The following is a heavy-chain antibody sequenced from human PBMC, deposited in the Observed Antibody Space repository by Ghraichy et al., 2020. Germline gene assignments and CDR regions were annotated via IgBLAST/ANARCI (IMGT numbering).Heavy chain of an antibody. CDR2: IRSKAYGGTT. CDR1: GFTFGDYA. CDR3: TTPYNWNDGFNYYYYYGMDV. D-gene: IGHD1-20*01. J-gene: IGHJ6*02. V-gene: IGHV3-49*04. Sequence: SLRLSCTASGFTFGDYAMSWVRQAPGKGLEWVGFIRSKAYGGTTEYAASVKGRFTISRDDSKSIAYLQMNSLKTEDTAVYYCTTPYNWNDGFNYYYYYGMDVWGQGTTVTVSS.